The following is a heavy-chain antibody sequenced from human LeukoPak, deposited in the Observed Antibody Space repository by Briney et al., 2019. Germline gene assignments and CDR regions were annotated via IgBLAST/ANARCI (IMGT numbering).Heavy chain of an antibody. D-gene: IGHD6-13*01. CDR3: AREKRIAAAGTFWFDP. CDR2: INPNSGGT. J-gene: IGHJ5*02. V-gene: IGHV1-2*02. CDR1: GSPFPGYY. Sequence: ASVKFSCKASGSPFPGYYMHWVRQAPGQGLEWMGWINPNSGGTNYAQKFQGRVTMTRDTSISTAYMELSRLRSDDTAVYYCAREKRIAAAGTFWFDPWGQGTLVTVSS.